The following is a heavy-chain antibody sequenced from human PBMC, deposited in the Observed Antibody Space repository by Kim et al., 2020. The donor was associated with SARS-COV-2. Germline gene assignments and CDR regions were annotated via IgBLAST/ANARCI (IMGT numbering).Heavy chain of an antibody. J-gene: IGHJ2*01. CDR2: LYPGDSDT. CDR3: ARLFLATDGGTSETYYKRSWYFDV. D-gene: IGHD3-10*01. CDR1: GYIFANYW. V-gene: IGHV5-51*07. Sequence: GESLRISCKGSGYIFANYWIGWVQQMPGKGLEWMGFLYPGDSDTRYSPSFEGQVTISADKSISTAYLQWSSLKASDTATYYCARLFLATDGGTSETYYKRSWYFDVWGRGTLVTVSS.